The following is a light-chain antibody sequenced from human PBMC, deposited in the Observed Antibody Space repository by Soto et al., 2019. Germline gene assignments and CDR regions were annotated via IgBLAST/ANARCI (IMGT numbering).Light chain of an antibody. V-gene: IGLV2-14*01. Sequence: QFVLTQPASVSWSPGQSITISCTGTSSDVGSYNYVSWYQQHPGKAPKLMIYEVSDRPSGISSRFSGSKSGNTASLTISGLQTEDEADYYCSSYTSSSTLFGTGTKVTVL. CDR2: EVS. J-gene: IGLJ1*01. CDR3: SSYTSSSTL. CDR1: SSDVGSYNY.